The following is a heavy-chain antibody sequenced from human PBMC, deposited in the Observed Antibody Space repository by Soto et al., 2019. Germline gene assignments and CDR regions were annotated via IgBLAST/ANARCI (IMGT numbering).Heavy chain of an antibody. CDR2: INPSGGST. CDR3: ARAGVETSSYFGDY. J-gene: IGHJ4*02. D-gene: IGHD1-26*01. V-gene: IGHV1-46*01. Sequence: QVQLVQSGADVKKPGASVKVSCQASGYTFTTYYIHWVRQAPGQGLEWMGIINPSGGSTTYAQKFQDRVNMTRDTSTSTVYMELSSLRSEYTAFYYCARAGVETSSYFGDYWGQGSLVTVSS. CDR1: GYTFTTYY.